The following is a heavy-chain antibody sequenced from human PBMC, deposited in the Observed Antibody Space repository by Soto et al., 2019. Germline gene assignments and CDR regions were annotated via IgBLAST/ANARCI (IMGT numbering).Heavy chain of an antibody. D-gene: IGHD3-10*01. J-gene: IGHJ4*02. CDR3: ARDYLRASDH. V-gene: IGHV3-23*01. CDR1: GFTFSDYA. CDR2: ISTSGGT. Sequence: GGSLRLSCAASGFTFSDYAMTWVRQAPGKGLEWVSAISTSGGTYYADSVKGRFTISRDKSKNTLYLQMNSLRAEDTAIYYCARDYLRASDHWGQGTLVTVSS.